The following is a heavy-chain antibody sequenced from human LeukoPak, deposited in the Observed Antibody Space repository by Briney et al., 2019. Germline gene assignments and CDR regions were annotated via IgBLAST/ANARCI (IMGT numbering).Heavy chain of an antibody. D-gene: IGHD5/OR15-5a*01. CDR1: GGSISSYY. J-gene: IGHJ4*02. CDR3: ARRVYGTSQYY. Sequence: KPSETLSLTCTVSGGSISSYYWSWIRQPPGKGLEWIGTIYYSGITHYSPSLKSRVTISVDTSKNQFSLKLSSVTATDTALYYCARRVYGTSQYYWGQGTLVTVSS. CDR2: IYYSGIT. V-gene: IGHV4-59*08.